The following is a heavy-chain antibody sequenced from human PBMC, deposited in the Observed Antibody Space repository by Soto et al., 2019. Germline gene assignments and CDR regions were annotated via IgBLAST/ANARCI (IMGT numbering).Heavy chain of an antibody. CDR2: IYYSGST. J-gene: IGHJ4*02. CDR1: GASISTYS. D-gene: IGHD3-16*02. Sequence: SETLSLTCTVSGASISTYSWNWIRQPPGKGLEWIGCIYYSGSTNYHPSLKSRVTISVDTSKNQFSLKLNSVTAADTAVYYFARAHYDNAWGSYRYPPDYWGQGTLVTVSS. V-gene: IGHV4-59*01. CDR3: ARAHYDNAWGSYRYPPDY.